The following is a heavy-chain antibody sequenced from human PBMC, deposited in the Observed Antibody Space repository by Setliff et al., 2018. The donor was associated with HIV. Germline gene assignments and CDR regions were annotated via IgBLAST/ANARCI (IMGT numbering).Heavy chain of an antibody. V-gene: IGHV7-4-1*02. J-gene: IGHJ4*02. Sequence: ASVKVSCKASGYTFNNYAMNWVRQAPGQGLELMGWINTNTGNPTYAQGFTGRFVFSLGTSVSTAYLQISSLKAEDTAVYFCARDLKRPNSNSWGGYPIPFDSWGRGTLVTVSS. CDR3: ARDLKRPNSNSWGGYPIPFDS. CDR1: GYTFNNYA. CDR2: INTNTGNP. D-gene: IGHD3-3*01.